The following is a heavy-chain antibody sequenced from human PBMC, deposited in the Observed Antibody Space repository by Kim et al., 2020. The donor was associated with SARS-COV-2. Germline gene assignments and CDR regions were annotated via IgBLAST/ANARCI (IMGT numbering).Heavy chain of an antibody. D-gene: IGHD6-13*01. V-gene: IGHV3-72*01. Sequence: GGSLRLSCAASGFTLSDHYIDWVRQAPGKGLEWVGRTRNKVNGYTTEYATSVKGRFTISRDDSKNSLYLQMNSLKAEDTALYYCARIRRSLAAAALDLWGQGTPVTVSS. CDR3: ARIRRSLAAAALDL. CDR1: GFTLSDHY. CDR2: TRNKVNGYTT. J-gene: IGHJ5*02.